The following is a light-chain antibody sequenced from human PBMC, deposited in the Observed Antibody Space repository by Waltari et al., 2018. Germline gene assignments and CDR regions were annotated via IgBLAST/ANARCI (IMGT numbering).Light chain of an antibody. J-gene: IGKJ1*01. CDR1: QSVSSNY. CDR3: QQYGSSFWT. V-gene: IGKV3-20*01. Sequence: IVLTQSPGPLSLSPGERATLSCRASQSVSSNYLAWYQQKPGQAPRLLIYGASSRATDIPDRFSGSGSGTDFTLTISRLEPEDFAVYYCQQYGSSFWTFGQGTKVEIK. CDR2: GAS.